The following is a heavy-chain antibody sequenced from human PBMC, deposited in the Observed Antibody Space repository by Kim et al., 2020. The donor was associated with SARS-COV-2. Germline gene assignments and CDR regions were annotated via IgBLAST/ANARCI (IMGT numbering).Heavy chain of an antibody. D-gene: IGHD3-16*01. J-gene: IGHJ3*02. V-gene: IGHV3-73*01. CDR1: GSTFSGSA. CDR3: TRVPATTLAVWDAVDI. Sequence: GGSLRLSCAASGSTFSGSAINWVRQASGKGLEWVGRIRSKANIYATAYAASVRGSLSIAKDDSKNTGYLQMNNLKTADKAVYYCTRVPATTLAVWDAVDIGGRGPMVTGSS. CDR2: IRSKANIYAT.